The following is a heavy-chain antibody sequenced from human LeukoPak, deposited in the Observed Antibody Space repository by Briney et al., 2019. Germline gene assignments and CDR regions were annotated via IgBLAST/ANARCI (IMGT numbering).Heavy chain of an antibody. CDR1: GYTFTSYD. Sequence: GASVKVSCKASGYTFTSYDINWVRQATGQGLEWMGWMNPNSGNTGYAQKFQGRVTITRNTSISTAYMELSSLRSEDTAVYYCARVSASNYDFWSGYLPPDYWGQGTLVTVSS. V-gene: IGHV1-8*03. D-gene: IGHD3-3*01. CDR3: ARVSASNYDFWSGYLPPDY. J-gene: IGHJ4*02. CDR2: MNPNSGNT.